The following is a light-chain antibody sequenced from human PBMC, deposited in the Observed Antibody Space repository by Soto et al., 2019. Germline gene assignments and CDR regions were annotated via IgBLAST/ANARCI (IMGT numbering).Light chain of an antibody. Sequence: QSVLTQPPSASGTPGQRVTISCSGRSSNIGSSTVPWFQQLPGTAPKLLIHRSDQRPSGVTGRFSGSKSGTSASLAISGLQSEDEADYYFAAWDEALNGHVFGTGTKLTVL. CDR3: AAWDEALNGHV. CDR2: RSD. V-gene: IGLV1-44*01. J-gene: IGLJ1*01. CDR1: SSNIGSST.